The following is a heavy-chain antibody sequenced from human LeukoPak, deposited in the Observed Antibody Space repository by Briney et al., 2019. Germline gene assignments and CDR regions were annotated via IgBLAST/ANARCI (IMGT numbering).Heavy chain of an antibody. Sequence: SETLSLTCTASGGSISSDAYYWCWVRQSPGKGLEWIGSIYYNGDSYYTPSLQSRVAIFVDTSRDQFSLDLYSVTAADTALYYCARHISANTGYFDYCGQGTLVTVSS. CDR2: IYYNGDS. CDR1: GGSISSDAYY. J-gene: IGHJ4*02. V-gene: IGHV4-39*01. CDR3: ARHISANTGYFDY.